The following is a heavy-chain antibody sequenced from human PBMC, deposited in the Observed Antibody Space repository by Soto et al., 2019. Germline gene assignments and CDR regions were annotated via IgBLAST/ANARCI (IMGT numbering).Heavy chain of an antibody. V-gene: IGHV3-30-3*01. CDR1: GFTFDTYA. D-gene: IGHD2-15*01. J-gene: IGHJ4*02. CDR3: ARDRGYYNSGAWYSPLDY. Sequence: GGSLRLSCAASGFTFDTYAMHWVRQAPGKGLEWVAVISYDGSNQFYAGSVKGRFTVSRDNAKNSLYMEMNSLTAEDTAVYYCARDRGYYNSGAWYSPLDYWGQGTLVTVSS. CDR2: ISYDGSNQ.